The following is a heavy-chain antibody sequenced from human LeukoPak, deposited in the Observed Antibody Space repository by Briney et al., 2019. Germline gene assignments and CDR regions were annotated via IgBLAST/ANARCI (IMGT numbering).Heavy chain of an antibody. J-gene: IGHJ4*02. CDR2: ISYDGSNK. D-gene: IGHD6-13*01. CDR3: ARAFSSLDSSSWADFDY. Sequence: PGGSLRLSCAASGFTFSSYAMHWVRQAPGKGLEGVAVISYDGSNKYYADSVKGRFTISRDNSKNTLYLQMNSLRAEDTAVYYCARAFSSLDSSSWADFDYWGQGTLVTLSS. V-gene: IGHV3-30*04. CDR1: GFTFSSYA.